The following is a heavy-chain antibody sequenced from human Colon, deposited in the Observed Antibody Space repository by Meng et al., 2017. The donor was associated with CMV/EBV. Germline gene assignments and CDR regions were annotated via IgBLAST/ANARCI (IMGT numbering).Heavy chain of an antibody. CDR3: ARDDRYIRDH. D-gene: IGHD5-18*01. V-gene: IGHV3-11*01. CDR1: GFTFSDYY. CDR2: ISQSGGDM. Sequence: GGSLRLSCAASGFTFSDYYMTWIRQAPGKGLEWVSYISQSGGDMYADSVKGRFTIFRDNVRNSVYLEMSSLRADDSAVYYCARDDRYIRDHWGQGTLVTVSS. J-gene: IGHJ4*02.